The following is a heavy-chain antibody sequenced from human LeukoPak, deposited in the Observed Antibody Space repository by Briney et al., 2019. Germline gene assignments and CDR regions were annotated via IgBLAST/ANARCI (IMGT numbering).Heavy chain of an antibody. Sequence: ASVKVSCKASGGIFSSYAISWVRQAPGQGLEWMGRIIPILGIANYAQKFQGRVTITADKYTSTAYMELSSLRSEDPAMYYCARVSGYYDILTGYYNYYYGMDVWGQGTTVTVSS. CDR1: GGIFSSYA. D-gene: IGHD3-9*01. CDR3: ARVSGYYDILTGYYNYYYGMDV. CDR2: IIPILGIA. J-gene: IGHJ6*02. V-gene: IGHV1-69*04.